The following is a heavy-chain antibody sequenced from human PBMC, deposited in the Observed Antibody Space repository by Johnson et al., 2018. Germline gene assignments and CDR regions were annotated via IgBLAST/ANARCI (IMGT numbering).Heavy chain of an antibody. CDR2: ISWNSGSI. CDR1: GFTFDDYA. V-gene: IGHV3-9*01. J-gene: IGHJ6*03. Sequence: EVQLLESGGGLVQPGRSLRLSCAASGFTFDDYAMHWVRQAPGKGLEWVSGISWNSGSIGYADSVKARFTISRDNAKNSLYLQMNSLRAEDTALYYWSLLSGYYYYYMDVWGKGNTVTVSS. D-gene: IGHD2-2*01. CDR3: SLLSGYYYYYMDV.